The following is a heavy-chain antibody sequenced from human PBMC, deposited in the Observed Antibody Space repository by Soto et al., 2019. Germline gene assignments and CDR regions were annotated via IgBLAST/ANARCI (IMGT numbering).Heavy chain of an antibody. V-gene: IGHV3-30-3*01. Sequence: QVQLVESGGGVVQPGRSLRLSCAASGFTLSSYSMHWVRQAPGKGLEWVGVISCDGNKKYYRDSVKGRFSISRDTSNNTVHLQMNSLRPEDTAVYYCARSVAVAGLDYWGQGTLVTVSS. D-gene: IGHD6-19*01. CDR2: ISCDGNKK. CDR3: ARSVAVAGLDY. J-gene: IGHJ4*02. CDR1: GFTLSSYS.